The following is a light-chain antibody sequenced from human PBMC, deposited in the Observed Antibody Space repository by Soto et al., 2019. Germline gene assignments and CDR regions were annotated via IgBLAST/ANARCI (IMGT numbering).Light chain of an antibody. CDR3: CSYARGSTYV. Sequence: QSALTQPASVSGSPGQSITISCTGTSSDVGSYDLVSWYQQHPGKAPKLMMYEGTERPSGVSNRFSGSKSGNTASLTISGLQAEDEADYYCCSYARGSTYVFGTGTKVTVL. V-gene: IGLV2-23*01. J-gene: IGLJ1*01. CDR1: SSDVGSYDL. CDR2: EGT.